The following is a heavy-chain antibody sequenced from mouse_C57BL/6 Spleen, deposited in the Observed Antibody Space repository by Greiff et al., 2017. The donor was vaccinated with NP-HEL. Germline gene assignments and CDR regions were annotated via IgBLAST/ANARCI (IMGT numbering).Heavy chain of an antibody. CDR3: TRLGGGFPAWFAY. CDR2: IDPETGGT. J-gene: IGHJ3*01. Sequence: QVQLKESGAELVRPGASVTLSCKASGYTFTDYEMHWVKQTPVHGLEWIGAIDPETGGTAYNQKFKGKAILTADKSSSTAYMELRSLTSEDSAVYYCTRLGGGFPAWFAYWGQGTLVTVSA. CDR1: GYTFTDYE. V-gene: IGHV1-15*01.